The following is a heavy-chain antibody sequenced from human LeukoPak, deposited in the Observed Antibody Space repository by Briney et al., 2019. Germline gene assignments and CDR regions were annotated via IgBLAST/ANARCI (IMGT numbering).Heavy chain of an antibody. V-gene: IGHV3-74*01. CDR2: INNDGSST. CDR3: ARDQGMIRGTKDY. CDR1: GFTFSSYW. J-gene: IGHJ4*02. Sequence: PGGSLRLSCAASGFTFSSYWMHWVRQAPGKGLVWVSRINNDGSSTSYADSVKGRFTISRDNAKNTLYLQMNSLRAEDKAVYYCARDQGMIRGTKDYWGQGTLVTVSS. D-gene: IGHD3-10*01.